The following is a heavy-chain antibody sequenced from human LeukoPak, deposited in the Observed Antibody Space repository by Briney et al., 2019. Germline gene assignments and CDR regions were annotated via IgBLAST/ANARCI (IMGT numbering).Heavy chain of an antibody. CDR1: GFTFSSYA. D-gene: IGHD2-2*01. CDR2: ISGSGGNT. Sequence: PGGSLRLSCAASGFTFSSYAMSWVRQAPGKGLEWVSAISGSGGNTYYADSVKGRFTISRDNSKNTLYLQMNSLRAEDTAVYYCAKNLGYCSSTSCYYGNAFDIWGQGTMVTVSS. J-gene: IGHJ3*02. V-gene: IGHV3-23*01. CDR3: AKNLGYCSSTSCYYGNAFDI.